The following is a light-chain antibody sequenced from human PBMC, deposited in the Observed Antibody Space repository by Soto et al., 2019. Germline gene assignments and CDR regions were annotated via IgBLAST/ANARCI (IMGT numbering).Light chain of an antibody. CDR3: QQYGSSPYI. V-gene: IGKV1-39*01. CDR1: RNSATF. Sequence: DIQMTQSPSSLSASVGDRVTIFCRASRNSATFLNWYQQKPGKAPKLLIFAASSLHSGVPSRFSGSGSGTDFTFTISRLEPDDFAVYYCQQYGSSPYIFGQGTKLEMK. J-gene: IGKJ2*01. CDR2: AAS.